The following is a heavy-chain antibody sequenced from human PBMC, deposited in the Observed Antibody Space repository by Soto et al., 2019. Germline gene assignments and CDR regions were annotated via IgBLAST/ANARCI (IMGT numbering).Heavy chain of an antibody. V-gene: IGHV3-30*18. Sequence: PGGSLRLSCAASGFPFSSYGMHWVRQAPGKGLEWVAVISYDGSNKYYADSVKGRFTISRDNSKNTLYLQMNSLRAEDTAVYYCAKAALLYDYWGQGTLVTVSS. CDR3: AKAALLYDY. CDR2: ISYDGSNK. J-gene: IGHJ4*02. CDR1: GFPFSSYG.